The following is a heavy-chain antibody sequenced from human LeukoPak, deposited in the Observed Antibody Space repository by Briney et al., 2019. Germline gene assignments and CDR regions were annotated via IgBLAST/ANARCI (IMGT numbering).Heavy chain of an antibody. CDR2: IRSKANSYAT. CDR3: TRPALIVANAFDF. Sequence: PGGSLRLSCAASGFTFSGSAMHWVRQASGKGLEWVGRIRSKANSYATAYAASVKGRFTNSRDDSKNTVYLQMNSLKTEDTAVYYCTRPALIVANAFDFWGQGTMVTVSS. V-gene: IGHV3-73*01. CDR1: GFTFSGSA. J-gene: IGHJ3*01. D-gene: IGHD3-22*01.